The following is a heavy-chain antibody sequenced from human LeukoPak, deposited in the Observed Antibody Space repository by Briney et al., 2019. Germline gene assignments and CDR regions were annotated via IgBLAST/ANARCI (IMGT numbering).Heavy chain of an antibody. D-gene: IGHD5-12*01. CDR2: ISSSSSYI. Sequence: GGSLRLSCAASGFTFDDYGMSWVRQAPGKGLEWVSSISSSSSYIYYADSVKGRFTISRDNAKKSLYLQMNSLRAEDTALYYCTRDRDAGRVGTTDFDYWGQGTLVTVSS. CDR1: GFTFDDYG. CDR3: TRDRDAGRVGTTDFDY. J-gene: IGHJ4*02. V-gene: IGHV3-21*01.